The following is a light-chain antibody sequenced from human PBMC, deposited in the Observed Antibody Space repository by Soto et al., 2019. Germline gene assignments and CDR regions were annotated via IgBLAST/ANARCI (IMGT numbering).Light chain of an antibody. V-gene: IGLV2-14*01. J-gene: IGLJ2*01. CDR3: SSYPSFSTLVV. CDR2: DVS. Sequence: QSALTQPASVSGSPGQSITIYCTGTSSDVGGYKYVSCYQQHPGQAPELMIYDVSNRPSGVSNRFSGSKSGNTASLTMSGIQADDDADYYCSSYPSFSTLVVFGGGTKLAVL. CDR1: SSDVGGYKY.